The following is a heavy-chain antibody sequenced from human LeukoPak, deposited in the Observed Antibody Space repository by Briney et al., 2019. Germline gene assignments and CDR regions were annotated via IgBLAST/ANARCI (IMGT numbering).Heavy chain of an antibody. Sequence: PGGSLRLSCAASGFTFSDYHMSWIRQAPGKGLEWVSYISSSGSTTYYADSVKGRFTISRDNAKNSLYLQMNSLRAEDTAVYYCARDLGPDYYDSSGFSGGGGQGTLVTVSS. CDR3: ARDLGPDYYDSSGFSGG. CDR2: ISSSGSTT. D-gene: IGHD3-22*01. J-gene: IGHJ4*02. CDR1: GFTFSDYH. V-gene: IGHV3-11*04.